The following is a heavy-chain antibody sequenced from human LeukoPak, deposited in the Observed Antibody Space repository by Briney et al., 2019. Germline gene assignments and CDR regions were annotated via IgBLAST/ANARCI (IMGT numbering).Heavy chain of an antibody. CDR2: LIISNSYI. CDR3: ARDYRHCSGGSCYLAGLDV. Sequence: GGGLRISCAAPWFTFSTHSIKLGRQGPGEGVGWVLSLIISNSYIYYADSVKGRFTISRDNAKNSLYLQMNSLRAEDTAVYYCARDYRHCSGGSCYLAGLDVWGQGTTVTVSS. D-gene: IGHD2-15*01. J-gene: IGHJ6*02. V-gene: IGHV3-21*01. CDR1: WFTFSTHS.